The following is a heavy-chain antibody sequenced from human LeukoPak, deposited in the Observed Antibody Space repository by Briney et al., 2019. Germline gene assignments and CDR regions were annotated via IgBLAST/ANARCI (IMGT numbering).Heavy chain of an antibody. CDR3: AKDHGGD. CDR1: GFTFSSYG. J-gene: IGHJ4*02. V-gene: IGHV3-30*18. Sequence: GSLRLSCAASGFTFSSYGMHWVRQAPGKGLEWVAVISYDGSNKYYADSVKGRFTISRENSKNTLYLQMNSLRAEDTAVYYCAKDHGGDWGQGTLVTVSS. CDR2: ISYDGSNK.